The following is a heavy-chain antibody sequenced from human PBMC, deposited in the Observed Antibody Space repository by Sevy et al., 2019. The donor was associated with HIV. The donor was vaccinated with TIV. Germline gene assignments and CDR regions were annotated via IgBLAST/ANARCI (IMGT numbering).Heavy chain of an antibody. J-gene: IGHJ3*02. D-gene: IGHD3-22*01. CDR3: ARRLPSPRPRSVIRAIDAFDI. V-gene: IGHV1-8*01. Sequence: ASVKVSCKASGYTFTSYDINWVRQATGQGLEWMGWMNPNSGNTGYAQKFQGRVTMTRNTSISTAYMELSSLRSEDTAVYYCARRLPSPRPRSVIRAIDAFDIWGQGTMVTVS. CDR1: GYTFTSYD. CDR2: MNPNSGNT.